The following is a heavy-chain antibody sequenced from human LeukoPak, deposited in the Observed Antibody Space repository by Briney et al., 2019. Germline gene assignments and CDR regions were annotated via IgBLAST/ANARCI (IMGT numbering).Heavy chain of an antibody. CDR3: ARDVEQLAYYYYYYMDV. CDR2: IYYSGST. J-gene: IGHJ6*03. Sequence: SETLSLTCTVSGGSISSSSYYWGWIRQPPGKELEWIGSIYYSGSTYYNPSLKSRVTISVDTSKNQFSLKLSSVTAADTAVYYCARDVEQLAYYYYYYMDVWGKGTTVTVSS. V-gene: IGHV4-39*07. CDR1: GGSISSSSYY. D-gene: IGHD6-6*01.